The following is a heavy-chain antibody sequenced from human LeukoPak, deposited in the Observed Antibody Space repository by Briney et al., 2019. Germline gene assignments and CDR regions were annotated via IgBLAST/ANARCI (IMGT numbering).Heavy chain of an antibody. CDR3: ATDGYFEV. J-gene: IGHJ2*01. CDR1: GVSISSYY. CDR2: IYYSGST. V-gene: IGHV4-59*01. Sequence: PSETLSLTCTVSGVSISSYYWSWIRQPPGKGLEWIGYIYYSGSTNYNPSLKSRVTISVDTSKNQFSLKLSSVTAADTAVYFCATDGYFEVWGRGTLVTVSS.